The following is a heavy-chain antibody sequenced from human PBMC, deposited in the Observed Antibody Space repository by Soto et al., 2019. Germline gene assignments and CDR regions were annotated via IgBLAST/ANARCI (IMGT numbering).Heavy chain of an antibody. Sequence: GGSLRLSCAASGFTFSNYALGWVRQSPGKGLEWVLGVSGNGGSTYYADSVKGRFTISRDNSKNTVYVQMNSLGAEDTAVYYCAKGAYSSSSTGGMDVWGQGTTVTVSS. J-gene: IGHJ6*02. CDR2: VSGNGGST. V-gene: IGHV3-23*01. CDR3: AKGAYSSSSTGGMDV. CDR1: GFTFSNYA. D-gene: IGHD6-6*01.